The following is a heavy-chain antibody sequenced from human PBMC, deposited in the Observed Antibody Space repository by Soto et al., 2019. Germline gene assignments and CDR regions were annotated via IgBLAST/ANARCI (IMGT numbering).Heavy chain of an antibody. D-gene: IGHD2-8*01. CDR1: GGTFSSYA. V-gene: IGHV1-69*13. CDR3: ARELYCNNGVCSEFDY. J-gene: IGHJ4*02. CDR2: IIPIFGTA. Sequence: SVKVSCKASGGTFSSYAISWVRQAPGQGLEWMGGIIPIFGTANYAQKFQGRVTITADESTSTAYMELSSLRSEDTAVYYCARELYCNNGVCSEFDYWGQGTLVTVSS.